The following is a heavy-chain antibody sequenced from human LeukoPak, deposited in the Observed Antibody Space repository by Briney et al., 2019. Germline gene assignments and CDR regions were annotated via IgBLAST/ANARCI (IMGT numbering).Heavy chain of an antibody. D-gene: IGHD3-3*01. CDR2: MSYGGSNK. J-gene: IGHJ3*01. V-gene: IGHV3-30*03. CDR3: ARDRSGYANDAFDF. CDR1: GFTFSNYD. Sequence: GGSLRLSCAASGFTFSNYDLHWVRQAPGKGLEWVAVMSYGGSNKNYVDSVKGRFTISTDNSKNTMFLQMNSLRAEDTAVYHCARDRSGYANDAFDFWGQGTMVTVSS.